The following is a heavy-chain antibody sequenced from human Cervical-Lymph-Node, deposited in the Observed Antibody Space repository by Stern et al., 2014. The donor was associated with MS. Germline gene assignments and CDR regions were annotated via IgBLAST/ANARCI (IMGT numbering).Heavy chain of an antibody. V-gene: IGHV3-23*04. D-gene: IGHD3-10*01. CDR3: AKDLLLTNGWFGRFDY. J-gene: IGHJ4*02. CDR2: VSGSGDST. Sequence: EVQLVESGGGLVQPGGSLRLSCAASGFTFRSYAMNWVRQAPGKGLEWVSSVSGSGDSTYYADSVKGRFTISRDNSKNTLYLQMNSLRAEDTATYYCAKDLLLTNGWFGRFDYWGQGILVTVSS. CDR1: GFTFRSYA.